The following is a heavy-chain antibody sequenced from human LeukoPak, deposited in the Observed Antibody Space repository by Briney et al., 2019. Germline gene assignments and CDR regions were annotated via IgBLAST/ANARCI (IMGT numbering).Heavy chain of an antibody. D-gene: IGHD1-26*01. J-gene: IGHJ4*02. CDR1: GFTFSTYE. CDR2: IHTSGSII. Sequence: QPGGSLRLFCAASGFTFSTYEMNWVRQAPGKGLEWVSYIHTSGSIIYYADSVKGRFTISRDNAKNSLYLQMSSLRVEDTAVYYCARDPPGTFSFDYWGQGTLVTVSS. CDR3: ARDPPGTFSFDY. V-gene: IGHV3-48*03.